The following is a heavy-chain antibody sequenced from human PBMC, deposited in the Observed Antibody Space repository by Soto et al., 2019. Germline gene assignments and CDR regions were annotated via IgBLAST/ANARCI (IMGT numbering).Heavy chain of an antibody. CDR1: GYTFTRYC. V-gene: IGHV1-18*04. Sequence: ASVKVSCQASGYTFTRYCISWVRQAPGQGLEWMGWISAYNGNTNYAQKLQGRATMTTDTSTSTAYMELRSLRSDDTAVYYCARGYCSSTSCYIGYYYYGMDVWGQGTTVTVSS. J-gene: IGHJ6*02. CDR2: ISAYNGNT. D-gene: IGHD2-2*02. CDR3: ARGYCSSTSCYIGYYYYGMDV.